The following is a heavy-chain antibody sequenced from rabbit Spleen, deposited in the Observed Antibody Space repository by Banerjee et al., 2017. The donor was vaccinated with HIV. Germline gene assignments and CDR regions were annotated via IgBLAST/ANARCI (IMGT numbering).Heavy chain of an antibody. J-gene: IGHJ6*01. V-gene: IGHV1S45*01. D-gene: IGHD8-1*01. CDR2: INTATGKA. CDR1: GFSFGDRDV. CDR3: ARDAGTSFSTYGMDL. Sequence: QEQLVESGGDLVQPTGSLTLTCKASGFSFGDRDVMCWVRQAPGKGLEWIACINTATGKAVYATWAKGRFTISKPSSTTVTLQMTSLTAADTATYFCARDAGTSFSTYGMDLWGQGTLVTVS.